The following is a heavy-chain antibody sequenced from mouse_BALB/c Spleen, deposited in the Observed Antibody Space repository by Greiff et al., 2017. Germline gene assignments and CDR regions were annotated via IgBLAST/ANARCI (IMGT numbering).Heavy chain of an antibody. Sequence: QVHVKQSGAELAKPGASVKMSCKASGYTFTSYWMHWVKQRPGQGLEWIGYINPSTGYTEYNQKFKDKATLTADKSSSTAYMQLSSLTSEDSAVYDCARWDRYDVDYWGQGTTLTVSS. CDR3: ARWDRYDVDY. CDR2: INPSTGYT. J-gene: IGHJ2*01. V-gene: IGHV1-7*01. CDR1: GYTFTSYW. D-gene: IGHD2-14*01.